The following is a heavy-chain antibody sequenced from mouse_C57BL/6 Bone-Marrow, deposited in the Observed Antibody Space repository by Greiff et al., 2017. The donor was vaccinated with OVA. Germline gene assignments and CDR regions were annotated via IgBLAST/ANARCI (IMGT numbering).Heavy chain of an antibody. V-gene: IGHV1-39*01. CDR2: INPNYGTT. CDR1: GYSFTDYH. J-gene: IGHJ2*01. Sequence: EVKLQQSGPELVKPGASVKISCKASGYSFTDYHMTWVKQSNGKSLEWIGVINPNYGTTSYNQKFTGKATLTVDQSSSTAYMKLSSLTSEDSAVYYSAIEGHTPLFDYWGQGTTLTVSS. CDR3: AIEGHTPLFDY.